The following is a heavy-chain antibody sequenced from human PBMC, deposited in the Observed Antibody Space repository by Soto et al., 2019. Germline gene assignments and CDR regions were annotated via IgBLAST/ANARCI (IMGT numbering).Heavy chain of an antibody. J-gene: IGHJ6*02. V-gene: IGHV3-74*01. Sequence: GGSLILSCAASGFTFSSYWMHWVRQVPGKGLVWVSRINDDGSGESYADSVKGRFTISRDNAKNTLYLQMNSLRADDTAVYYCARDDIPGIAVATYGMDVWGQGTTVRVS. D-gene: IGHD6-19*01. CDR1: GFTFSSYW. CDR2: INDDGSGE. CDR3: ARDDIPGIAVATYGMDV.